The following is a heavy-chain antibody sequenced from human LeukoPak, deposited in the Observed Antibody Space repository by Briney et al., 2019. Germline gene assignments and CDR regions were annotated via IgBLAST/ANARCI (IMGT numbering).Heavy chain of an antibody. CDR1: GFTFSSEA. CDR2: ISPAGGTT. V-gene: IGHV3-23*01. D-gene: IGHD2-2*01. CDR3: ATQGGISTSCCGYFDY. J-gene: IGHJ4*02. Sequence: PGGSLRLSCTVSGFTFSSEAMGWVRQLPGGGLEWVSTISPAGGTTYYAESMKGRFTISRDNSKKTLHLQMNSLRAEDTAVYYCATQGGISTSCCGYFDYWGQGTLVTVSS.